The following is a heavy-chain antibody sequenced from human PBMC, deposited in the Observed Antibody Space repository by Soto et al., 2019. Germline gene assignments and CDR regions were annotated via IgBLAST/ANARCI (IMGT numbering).Heavy chain of an antibody. CDR1: GYIFTSYW. J-gene: IGHJ3*02. CDR3: ARMAAAGNDAFDI. D-gene: IGHD6-13*01. CDR2: IYPGDSDT. V-gene: IGHV5-51*01. Sequence: SVESLRISCKGSGYIFTSYWICCFLQMPGKVLEWMGIIYPGDSDTRYSPSFQGQVTISADKSISTAYLQWSSLKASDTAMYYCARMAAAGNDAFDIWGQGTMVTVSS.